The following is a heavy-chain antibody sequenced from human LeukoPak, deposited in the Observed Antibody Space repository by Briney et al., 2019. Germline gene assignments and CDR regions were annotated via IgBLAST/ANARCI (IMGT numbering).Heavy chain of an antibody. CDR1: GFSLSSYA. J-gene: IGHJ4*02. V-gene: IGHV3-23*01. D-gene: IGHD2-21*01. CDR2: ISSTDAGT. Sequence: GGSLRLSCAASGFSLSSYAMSWVRQAPGKGLEWVSAISSTDAGTYHADSVRGRFTISRDSSKNTLYLQMNSLRAEDAAVYYCAKAPVTSCRGAYCYPFDYWGQGTLVTVPS. CDR3: AKAPVTSCRGAYCYPFDY.